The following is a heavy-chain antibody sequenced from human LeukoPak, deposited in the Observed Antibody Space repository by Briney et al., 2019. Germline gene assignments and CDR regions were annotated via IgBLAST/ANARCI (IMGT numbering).Heavy chain of an antibody. Sequence: ASVTVSCKASGYTFTGYYMHWVRQAPGQGLEWMGWINPNSGGTNYAQKFQGRVTMTRDTSISTAYMELSRLRSDDTAVYYCARDFPWGLVVLGHVRAFDIWGQGTMVTVSS. CDR3: ARDFPWGLVVLGHVRAFDI. J-gene: IGHJ3*02. D-gene: IGHD3-10*02. V-gene: IGHV1-2*02. CDR2: INPNSGGT. CDR1: GYTFTGYY.